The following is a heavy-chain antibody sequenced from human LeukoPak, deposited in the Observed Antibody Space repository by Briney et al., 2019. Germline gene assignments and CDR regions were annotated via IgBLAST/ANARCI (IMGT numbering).Heavy chain of an antibody. CDR2: IHYSGST. D-gene: IGHD4-11*01. CDR3: ARQDNDYPHYFDY. CDR1: GGSISGFY. J-gene: IGHJ4*02. Sequence: SETLSLTCTVSGGSISGFYWSWLRQPPGKGLEWIGYIHYSGSTNYNPSLKSRVTISVDTSKNQFSLKLNSVTAAGTAVYYCARQDNDYPHYFDYWGQGTLVTVSS. V-gene: IGHV4-59*08.